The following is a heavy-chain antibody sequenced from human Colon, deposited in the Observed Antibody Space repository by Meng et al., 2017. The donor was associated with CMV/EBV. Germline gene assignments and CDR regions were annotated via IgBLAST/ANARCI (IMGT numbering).Heavy chain of an antibody. CDR3: ARGSAGEQLVQPFDY. J-gene: IGHJ4*02. D-gene: IGHD6-6*01. V-gene: IGHV1-46*01. CDR2: INPSGGST. Sequence: ASVKVSCKASGYTFTSYYMHWVRQAPGQGLEWMGIINPSGGSTSYAQKFQGRVTMTRDTSMSTVYMELSSLRSEDTAVYYCARGSAGEQLVQPFDYWGQGTLVTVSS. CDR1: GYTFTSYY.